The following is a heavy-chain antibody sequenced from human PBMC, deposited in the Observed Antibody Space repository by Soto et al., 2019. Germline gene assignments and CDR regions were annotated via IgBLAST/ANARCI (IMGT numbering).Heavy chain of an antibody. J-gene: IGHJ4*01. CDR3: AKGTSSEFLLSFDD. Sequence: GGSLRLSCMASGFPPSTYGFSTYAMTWVRQPPGRGLEWVSVITGSGTHSYYADSVKGRFTISRDNSRNTLFLQMDSLRADDTAVYFCAKGTSSEFLLSFDDWGHGTLVTVSS. CDR1: GFPPSTYGFSTYA. CDR2: ITGSGTHS. D-gene: IGHD3-10*01. V-gene: IGHV3-23*01.